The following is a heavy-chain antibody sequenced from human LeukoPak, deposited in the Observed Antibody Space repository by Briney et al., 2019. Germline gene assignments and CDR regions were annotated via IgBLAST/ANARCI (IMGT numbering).Heavy chain of an antibody. V-gene: IGHV3-21*01. J-gene: IGHJ4*02. Sequence: PGGSLRLSCAASGFTFSSYSMSWVRQAPGKGLEWVSSISSSSSYIYYADSVKGRCTISRDNAKNSLYLQMNSLRAEDTAVYYCARDLNAAAGTPGGVYWGQGTLVTVSS. CDR3: ARDLNAAAGTPGGVY. CDR2: ISSSSSYI. CDR1: GFTFSSYS. D-gene: IGHD6-13*01.